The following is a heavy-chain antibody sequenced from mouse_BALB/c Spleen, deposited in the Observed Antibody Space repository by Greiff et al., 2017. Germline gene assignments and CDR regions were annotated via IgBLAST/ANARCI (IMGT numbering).Heavy chain of an antibody. CDR1: GFTFSNYW. CDR3: TLDLLWLRGFAY. V-gene: IGHV6-6*02. D-gene: IGHD2-2*01. Sequence: EVKLQESGGGLVQPGGSMKLSCVASGFTFSNYWMNWVRQSPEKGLEWVAEIRLKSNNYATHYAESVKGRFTISRDDSKSSVYLQMNNLRAEDTGIYYCTLDLLWLRGFAYWGQGTLVTVSA. J-gene: IGHJ3*01. CDR2: IRLKSNNYAT.